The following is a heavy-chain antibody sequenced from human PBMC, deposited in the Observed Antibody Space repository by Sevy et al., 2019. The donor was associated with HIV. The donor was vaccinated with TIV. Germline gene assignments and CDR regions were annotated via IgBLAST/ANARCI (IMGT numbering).Heavy chain of an antibody. J-gene: IGHJ4*02. Sequence: LKISCKGSGYRFTSYWIGWVRQMPGKGLEWMGIIYPGDSDTRYSPSFQGQVTISADKSISTAYLQWSSLKASDTAMYYCARLDGGGDGYPKIFDYWGQGTLVTVSS. CDR2: IYPGDSDT. D-gene: IGHD3-16*01. V-gene: IGHV5-51*01. CDR3: ARLDGGGDGYPKIFDY. CDR1: GYRFTSYW.